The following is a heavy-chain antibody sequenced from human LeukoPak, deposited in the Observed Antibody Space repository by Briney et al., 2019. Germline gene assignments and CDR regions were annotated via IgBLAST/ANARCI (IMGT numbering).Heavy chain of an antibody. CDR1: GGSISSGGYS. Sequence: SETLSLTCAVSGGSISSGGYSWSWIRQPPGKGLEWIGYIYHSGSTYYNPSLKSRVTISVDTSKNQFSLKLSSVTAADTAVYYCARGLYGDYTTHFDYWGQGTLVTVSS. D-gene: IGHD4-17*01. J-gene: IGHJ4*02. CDR3: ARGLYGDYTTHFDY. V-gene: IGHV4-30-2*01. CDR2: IYHSGST.